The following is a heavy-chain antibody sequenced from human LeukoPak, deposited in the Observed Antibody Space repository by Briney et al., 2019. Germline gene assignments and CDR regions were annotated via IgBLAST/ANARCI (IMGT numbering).Heavy chain of an antibody. V-gene: IGHV4-38-2*02. CDR2: IYYSGST. Sequence: SETLSLTCTVSGYSISSGYYWGWIRQPPGKGLEWIGSIYYSGSTYYNPSLKSRVTISVDTSKNQFSLKLSSVTAADTAVYYCASRPIVVVPAASRRNFQHWGQGTLVTVSS. J-gene: IGHJ1*01. CDR3: ASRPIVVVPAASRRNFQH. CDR1: GYSISSGYY. D-gene: IGHD2-2*01.